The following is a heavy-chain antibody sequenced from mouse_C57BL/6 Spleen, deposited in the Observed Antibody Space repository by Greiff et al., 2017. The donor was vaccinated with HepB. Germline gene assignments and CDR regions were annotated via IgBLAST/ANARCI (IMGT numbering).Heavy chain of an antibody. CDR2: IDPETGGT. J-gene: IGHJ4*01. V-gene: IGHV1-15*01. D-gene: IGHD1-2*01. CDR3: TRALNGYYAMDY. Sequence: QVQLQQSGAELVRPGASVTLSCKASGYTFTDYEMHWVKQTPVHGLEWIGAIDPETGGTAYNQKFKGKAILTADKSSSTAYMELLSLTSEDSAVYYCTRALNGYYAMDYWGQGTSVTVSS. CDR1: GYTFTDYE.